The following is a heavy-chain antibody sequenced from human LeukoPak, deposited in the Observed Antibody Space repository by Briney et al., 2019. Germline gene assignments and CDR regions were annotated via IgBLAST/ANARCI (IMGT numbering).Heavy chain of an antibody. CDR3: ARDYTYYDILTGYYRSAYYFDY. D-gene: IGHD3-9*01. CDR2: ISSSSSTI. J-gene: IGHJ4*02. V-gene: IGHV3-48*02. Sequence: PGGSLRLSCAASGFTFSSYSMNWVRQAPGKGLEWVSYISSSSSTIYYADSVKGRFTISRDNAKNSLYLQMNSLRDEDTAVYYCARDYTYYDILTGYYRSAYYFDYWGQGTLVTVSS. CDR1: GFTFSSYS.